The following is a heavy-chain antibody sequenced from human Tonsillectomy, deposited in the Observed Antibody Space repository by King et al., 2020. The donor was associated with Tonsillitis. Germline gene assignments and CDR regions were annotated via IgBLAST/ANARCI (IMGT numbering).Heavy chain of an antibody. CDR1: GDSISSYY. D-gene: IGHD3-10*01. CDR3: ARDRLRSINYYGSGSYWDY. Sequence: QLQESGPGLVKPSETLSLTCTVSGDSISSYYWSWIRQPAGKGLEWIGRIYTSGRPNYNPSLKSRLTVSVDTSKNQFSLKLNSVTAADTAVYYCARDRLRSINYYGSGSYWDYWGQGILVTVSS. J-gene: IGHJ4*02. CDR2: IYTSGRP. V-gene: IGHV4-4*07.